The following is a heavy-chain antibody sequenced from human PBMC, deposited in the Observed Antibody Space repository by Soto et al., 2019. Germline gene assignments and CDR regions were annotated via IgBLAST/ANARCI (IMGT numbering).Heavy chain of an antibody. CDR2: IYYSGST. Sequence: QVQLQESGPGLVKPSQTLSLTCTVSGGSISSGGYYWSWIRQHPGKGLAWIGYIYYSGSTYYNPSLRSRVTISVDTSKNQFALKLSSVTAADTAVYYCARPGYCSSTSCYDDAFDIWGQGTMVTFSS. D-gene: IGHD2-2*01. CDR3: ARPGYCSSTSCYDDAFDI. J-gene: IGHJ3*02. V-gene: IGHV4-31*03. CDR1: GGSISSGGYY.